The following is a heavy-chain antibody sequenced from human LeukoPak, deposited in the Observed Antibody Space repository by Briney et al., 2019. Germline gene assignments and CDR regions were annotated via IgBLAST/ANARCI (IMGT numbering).Heavy chain of an antibody. Sequence: GGSLRLSCAASGFTFSSYAMSWVRQAPGKGLEWVSAISGSGGSTYYADSVKGRFTISRDNSKNTLYLQMNSLRAEDTAAYYCAKAVAGTGSADYWGQGTLVTVSS. V-gene: IGHV3-23*01. J-gene: IGHJ4*02. CDR3: AKAVAGTGSADY. CDR1: GFTFSSYA. D-gene: IGHD6-19*01. CDR2: ISGSGGST.